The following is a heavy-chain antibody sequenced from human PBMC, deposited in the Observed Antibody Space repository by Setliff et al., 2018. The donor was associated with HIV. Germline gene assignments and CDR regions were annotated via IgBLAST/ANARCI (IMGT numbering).Heavy chain of an antibody. D-gene: IGHD6-6*01. CDR2: IYYSGTT. Sequence: PSETLSLTCTVSGDSVSSASYYWSWIRQPPGKGLEWIGYIYYSGTTKYNPSLKSRVTISVDTSKNLFSLKLSSVTAADTAVYYCASEAWTSYRSSSGYYYYYMDVWGKGTTVTVSS. CDR1: GDSVSSASYY. V-gene: IGHV4-61*01. J-gene: IGHJ6*03. CDR3: ASEAWTSYRSSSGYYYYYMDV.